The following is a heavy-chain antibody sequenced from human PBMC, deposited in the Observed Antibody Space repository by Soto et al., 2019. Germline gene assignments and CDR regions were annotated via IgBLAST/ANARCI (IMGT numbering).Heavy chain of an antibody. CDR1: GFTFSSYW. Sequence: LRLSCAASGFTFSSYWMSWVRQAPGKGLEWVANIKQDGSEKYYVDSVKGRFTISRDNAKNSLYLQMNSLRAEDTAVYYCARFYYDSSGYLPSPYYYYYGMDVWGQGTTVTVSS. J-gene: IGHJ6*02. CDR3: ARFYYDSSGYLPSPYYYYYGMDV. D-gene: IGHD3-22*01. V-gene: IGHV3-7*04. CDR2: IKQDGSEK.